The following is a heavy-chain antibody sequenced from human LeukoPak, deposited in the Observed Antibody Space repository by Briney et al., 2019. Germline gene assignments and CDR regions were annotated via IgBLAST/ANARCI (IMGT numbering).Heavy chain of an antibody. J-gene: IGHJ6*04. CDR2: IIPIFSTA. CDR1: GGTFSSYA. CDR3: ARDDCSGGSCYSDYYGMDV. D-gene: IGHD2-15*01. V-gene: IGHV1-69*13. Sequence: ASVKVSCKASGGTFSSYAISWVRQAPGQGLEWMGGIIPIFSTANYAQKFQGRVTITADESTSTAYMELSSLRSEDTAVYYCARDDCSGGSCYSDYYGMDVWGKGTTVTVSS.